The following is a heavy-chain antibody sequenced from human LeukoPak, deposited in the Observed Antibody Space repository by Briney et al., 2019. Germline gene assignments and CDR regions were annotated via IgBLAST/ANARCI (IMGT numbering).Heavy chain of an antibody. D-gene: IGHD4-17*01. V-gene: IGHV4-34*01. CDR1: GGSFSGYY. J-gene: IGHJ4*02. Sequence: TSETLSLTCAVYGGSFSGYYWSWIRQPPGKGLEWIGSIYHSGSTYYNPSLKSRVTISVDTSKNQFSLKLSSVTAADTAVYYCARDSDYGELNPIDYWGQGTLVTVSS. CDR3: ARDSDYGELNPIDY. CDR2: IYHSGST.